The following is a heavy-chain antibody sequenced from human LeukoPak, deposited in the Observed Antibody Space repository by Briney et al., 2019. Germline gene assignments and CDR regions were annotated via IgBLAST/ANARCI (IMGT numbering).Heavy chain of an antibody. CDR2: IYPGDSDT. V-gene: IGHV5-51*01. D-gene: IGHD3-22*01. Sequence: GESLKISCKGSGYSFTSYWIAWVRQMPGKGLERMGIIYPGDSDTRYSPSFQGQVAISADKSISTAYLQWSSLKASDTAMYHCARRSYDASGYYYQYFQHWGQGTLVTVSS. CDR1: GYSFTSYW. CDR3: ARRSYDASGYYYQYFQH. J-gene: IGHJ1*01.